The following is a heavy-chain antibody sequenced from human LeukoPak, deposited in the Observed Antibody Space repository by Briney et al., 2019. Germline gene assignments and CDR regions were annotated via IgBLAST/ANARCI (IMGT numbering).Heavy chain of an antibody. CDR1: GYTFTGHY. J-gene: IGHJ4*02. CDR3: AVTYSSSWYSDY. CDR2: INPNSGGT. Sequence: ASVKVSCKASGYTFTGHYTHWVRQAPGQGLEWMGWINPNSGGTNYAQKFQGRVTMTRDTSISTAYMELSRLRSDDTAVYYCAVTYSSSWYSDYWGQGTLVTVSS. D-gene: IGHD6-13*01. V-gene: IGHV1-2*02.